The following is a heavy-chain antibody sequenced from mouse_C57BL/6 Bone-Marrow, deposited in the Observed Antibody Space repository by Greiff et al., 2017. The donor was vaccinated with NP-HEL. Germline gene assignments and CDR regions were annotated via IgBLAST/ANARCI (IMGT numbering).Heavy chain of an antibody. D-gene: IGHD1-1*01. CDR2: FYPRNGNT. Sequence: QVQLQQSGAELARPGASVKLSCKASGYTFTSYGISWVKQRTGQGLEWIGEFYPRNGNTYYNEKFKGKATLTADKSSSTAYMELRSLTSEDSAVYFCARRGDYYGSVYWGQGTTPTVSS. CDR1: GYTFTSYG. V-gene: IGHV1-81*01. J-gene: IGHJ2*01. CDR3: ARRGDYYGSVY.